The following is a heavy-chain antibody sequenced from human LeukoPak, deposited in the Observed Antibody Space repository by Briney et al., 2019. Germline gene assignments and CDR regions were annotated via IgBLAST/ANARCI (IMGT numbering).Heavy chain of an antibody. D-gene: IGHD2-2*01. J-gene: IGHJ5*02. CDR2: IYYSGST. CDR1: GGSISSGGYY. Sequence: PSQTLSLTCTVSGGSISSGGYYWSWIRQHPGKGLEWIGYIYYSGSTYYNPSLKSRVTISVDTSKNQFSLKLDSVTAADTAVYSCARLNPANHCFDPWGQGTLVTVSS. CDR3: ARLNPANHCFDP. V-gene: IGHV4-31*03.